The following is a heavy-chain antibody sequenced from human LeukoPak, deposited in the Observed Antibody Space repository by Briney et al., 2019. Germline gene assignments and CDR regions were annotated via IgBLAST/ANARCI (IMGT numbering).Heavy chain of an antibody. D-gene: IGHD6-13*01. Sequence: PSETLSLTCPVSAGSISSYYWSWIGQPPGKGLEWIGYIYYSGSTNYNPSLKSRVTISVDTSKNQFSLKLSSVTAADTAVYYWARLRGSSWYGGYFQHWGQGTLVTVSS. CDR2: IYYSGST. J-gene: IGHJ1*01. CDR3: ARLRGSSWYGGYFQH. CDR1: AGSISSYY. V-gene: IGHV4-59*01.